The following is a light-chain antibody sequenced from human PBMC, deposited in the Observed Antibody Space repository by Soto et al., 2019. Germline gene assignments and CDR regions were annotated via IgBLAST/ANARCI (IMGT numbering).Light chain of an antibody. V-gene: IGKV3-20*01. J-gene: IGKJ1*01. CDR3: QQYGSSGT. CDR2: GAS. CDR1: QSVSRY. Sequence: EFVLTQSPGTLSLSPGERATLSCRSSQSVSRYLAWYQQKPGQAPRLLIYGASNRATGIPDRFSGSGSGTDFTLTISRLEPEDFAVYYCQQYGSSGTFGQGTKVDIK.